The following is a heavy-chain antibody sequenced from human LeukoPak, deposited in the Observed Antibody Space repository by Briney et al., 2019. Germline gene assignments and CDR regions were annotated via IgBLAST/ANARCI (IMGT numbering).Heavy chain of an antibody. J-gene: IGHJ4*02. CDR3: ARDRGTSYLSSFDY. Sequence: GGSLRLSCAASGFTFSSYGMNWVRQAPGKGLEWISYIGSSSRSIYYADSVKGRFTISRDNARNSLYLQMNSLRAEDTAVYYFARDRGTSYLSSFDYWARGTLVPVSS. CDR1: GFTFSSYG. D-gene: IGHD6-6*01. V-gene: IGHV3-48*01. CDR2: IGSSSRSI.